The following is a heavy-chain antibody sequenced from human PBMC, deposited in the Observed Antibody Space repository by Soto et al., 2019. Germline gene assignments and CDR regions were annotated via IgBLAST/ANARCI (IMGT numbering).Heavy chain of an antibody. D-gene: IGHD3-9*01. CDR3: ARARLRYFDCSNGFDP. V-gene: IGHV1-2*04. CDR2: INPNSGGT. Sequence: QVQLVQSGAEVKKPGASVKVSCKASGYTFTGYYMHWVRQAPGQGLEWMGWINPNSGGTNYAQKFEGWVTRTXXTXIXXAYMELSRLRSDDTAVYYCARARLRYFDCSNGFDPWGQGSLVTVSS. CDR1: GYTFTGYY. J-gene: IGHJ5*02.